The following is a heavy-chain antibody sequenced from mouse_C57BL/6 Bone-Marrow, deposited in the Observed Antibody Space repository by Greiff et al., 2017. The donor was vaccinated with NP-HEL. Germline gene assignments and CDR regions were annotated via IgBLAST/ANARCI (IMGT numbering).Heavy chain of an antibody. V-gene: IGHV5-17*01. CDR1: GFTFSDYG. CDR2: ISSGSSTI. CDR3: ARRNYSKGDYFDY. J-gene: IGHJ2*01. D-gene: IGHD2-5*01. Sequence: EVHLVESGGGLVKPGGSLKLSCAASGFTFSDYGMHWVRQAPEKGLEWVAYISSGSSTIYYADTVKGRFTISRDNAKNTLFLQMTSLRSEDTAMYYCARRNYSKGDYFDYWGQGTTLTVSS.